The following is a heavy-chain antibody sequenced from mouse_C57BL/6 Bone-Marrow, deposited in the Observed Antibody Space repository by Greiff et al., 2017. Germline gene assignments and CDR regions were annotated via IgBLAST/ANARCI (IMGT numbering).Heavy chain of an antibody. J-gene: IGHJ2*01. Sequence: QVQLQQPGAELVKPGASVKLSCKASGYTFTSYWMQWVKQRPGQGLEWIGEIDPSDSYTNSNQKFKGKATLTVDTSSSTVYMQLSSLTSEDSAVYYCATTVVFDYWGQGTTLTVSS. V-gene: IGHV1-50*01. CDR1: GYTFTSYW. CDR3: ATTVVFDY. CDR2: IDPSDSYT. D-gene: IGHD1-1*01.